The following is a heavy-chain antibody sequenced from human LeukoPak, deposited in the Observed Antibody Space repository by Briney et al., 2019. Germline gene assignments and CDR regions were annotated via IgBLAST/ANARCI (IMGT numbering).Heavy chain of an antibody. CDR3: ARDYNYYDSSGYYPLDY. CDR1: GYTFTSYG. CDR2: ISAYNGNT. Sequence: ASVKVSCKTSGYTFTSYGITWVRHAPGQGLEWMGWISAYNGNTNYAQKLQGRVTMTTDTSTSTAYMELRSLRSDDTAVYYCARDYNYYDSSGYYPLDYWGQGTLVTVSS. J-gene: IGHJ4*02. D-gene: IGHD3-22*01. V-gene: IGHV1-18*01.